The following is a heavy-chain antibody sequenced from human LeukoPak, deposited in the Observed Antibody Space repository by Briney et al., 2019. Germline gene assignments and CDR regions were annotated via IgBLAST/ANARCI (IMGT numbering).Heavy chain of an antibody. CDR2: IRSAVDTT. Sequence: PGGSLRLSCAASGFTFRIFAVTWSRQPPGKGLDWVSGIRSAVDTTHYADSVKGRFIISRDNSKNTLSLQLNSLRPEDTALYYCAKHFCTGLDCSLFDSWGQGTLVTVSS. J-gene: IGHJ4*02. CDR3: AKHFCTGLDCSLFDS. V-gene: IGHV3-23*01. CDR1: GFTFRIFA. D-gene: IGHD3/OR15-3a*01.